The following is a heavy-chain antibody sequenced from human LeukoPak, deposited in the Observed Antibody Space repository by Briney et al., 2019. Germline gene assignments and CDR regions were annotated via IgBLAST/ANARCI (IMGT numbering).Heavy chain of an antibody. V-gene: IGHV4-59*08. CDR1: GGSISGYY. J-gene: IGHJ5*02. CDR2: IYYSGST. Sequence: SETLSLTCTVSGGSISGYYWSWIRQPPGKGLEWIGFIYYSGSTNYNPSLKSRVSISVETSKNQFSLKLSSVTAADTAVYYCARHGGSGSYYNWFDPWGQGTLVTVSS. D-gene: IGHD3-10*01. CDR3: ARHGGSGSYYNWFDP.